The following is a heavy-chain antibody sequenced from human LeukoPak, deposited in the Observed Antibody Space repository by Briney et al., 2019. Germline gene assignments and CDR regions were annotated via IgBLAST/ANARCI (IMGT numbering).Heavy chain of an antibody. Sequence: GGSLRLSCAASGFTFSSYGMHWVRQAPGKGLEWVAVISYDGSSKYYADSVKGRFTISRDNAKNSLYLQMNSLRAEDMALYYCAKGLYGSGSYPDYWGQGTLVTVSS. CDR2: ISYDGSSK. CDR3: AKGLYGSGSYPDY. CDR1: GFTFSSYG. J-gene: IGHJ4*02. D-gene: IGHD3-10*01. V-gene: IGHV3-30*18.